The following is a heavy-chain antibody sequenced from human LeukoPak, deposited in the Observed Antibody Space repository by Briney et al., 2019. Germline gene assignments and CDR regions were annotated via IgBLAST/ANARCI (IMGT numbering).Heavy chain of an antibody. J-gene: IGHJ4*02. CDR3: ARAVITFGGVIVYYFDY. CDR1: GGTFSSYA. V-gene: IGHV1-69*05. CDR2: IIPIFGTA. D-gene: IGHD3-16*02. Sequence: GASVKVSCKASGGTFSSYAISWVRQAPGQGLEWMGGIIPIFGTANYAQKFQGRVTLTTDESTSTAYRELSSLRSEDTAVYYCARAVITFGGVIVYYFDYWGQGTLVTVSS.